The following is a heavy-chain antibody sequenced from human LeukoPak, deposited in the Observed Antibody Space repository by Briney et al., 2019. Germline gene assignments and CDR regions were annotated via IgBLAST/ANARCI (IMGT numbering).Heavy chain of an antibody. V-gene: IGHV4-30-2*01. D-gene: IGHD2-21*01. CDR2: IYNSGSN. J-gene: IGHJ4*01. CDR3: AGGNTCGSQSNYFDG. CDR1: GDSLSRGGYS. Sequence: ALSVTCADSGDSLSRGGYSWSWIRQPPGKGLEWLGYIYNSGSNYFDPFIKRRATISDDRTKNQFSLKQSSVTAAETAVYYWAGGNTCGSQSNYFDGWGHGTLVS.